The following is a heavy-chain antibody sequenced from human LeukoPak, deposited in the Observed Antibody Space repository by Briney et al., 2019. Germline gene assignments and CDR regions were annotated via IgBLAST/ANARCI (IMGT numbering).Heavy chain of an antibody. Sequence: SVKVSCKASGGTFSSYAISWVRQAPGQGLEWMGGIIPIFGTANYAQKLQGRVTMTTDTSTSTAYMELRSLRSDDTAVYYCAREVYSSSWRRNNWFDPWGQGTLVTVSS. CDR3: AREVYSSSWRRNNWFDP. CDR1: GGTFSSYA. D-gene: IGHD6-13*01. J-gene: IGHJ5*02. V-gene: IGHV1-69*05. CDR2: IIPIFGTA.